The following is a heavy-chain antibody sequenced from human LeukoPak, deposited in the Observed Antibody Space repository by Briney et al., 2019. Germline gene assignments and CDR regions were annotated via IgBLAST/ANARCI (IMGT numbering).Heavy chain of an antibody. Sequence: GGSLRLSCAASGFTFSSYWMHWVRQAPGKGLVWVSRINSDGSTTSYADSVKGRFTISRDNAKNTLYLQMNSLRAEDTAVYYCAIDKPNFIAAAGTPQVDYWGQGTLVTVAS. CDR3: AIDKPNFIAAAGTPQVDY. CDR2: INSDGSTT. V-gene: IGHV3-74*01. J-gene: IGHJ4*02. CDR1: GFTFSSYW. D-gene: IGHD6-13*01.